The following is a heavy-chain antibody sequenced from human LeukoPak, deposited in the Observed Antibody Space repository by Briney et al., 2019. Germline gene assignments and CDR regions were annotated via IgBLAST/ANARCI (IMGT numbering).Heavy chain of an antibody. CDR1: GYTFTNYY. J-gene: IGHJ6*02. CDR2: INPTGTGT. D-gene: IGHD3-10*01. Sequence: ASVKVSCKASGYTFTNYYMHWVRQAPGQGLEWIGLINPTGTGTNYAQKFRGRVTMTRDTSMTTVYMELSSLRSEDTAVYYCARDRFSRGVILLLPSDGMDVWGQGTTVTVPS. V-gene: IGHV1-46*01. CDR3: ARDRFSRGVILLLPSDGMDV.